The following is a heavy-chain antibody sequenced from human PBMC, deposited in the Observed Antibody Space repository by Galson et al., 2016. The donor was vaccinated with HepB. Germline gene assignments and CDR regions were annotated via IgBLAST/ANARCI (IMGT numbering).Heavy chain of an antibody. Sequence: SETLSLTCTVSSGSIRSSSYYWGWIRQPPGKGLEWIGSFYYSGSTYYNPSLKSRVTISVDTSKNQFSLNLSSVTAADTAVYYCVRHGSYSGSATYSVYALSIWGQGTMVTVSS. CDR2: FYYSGST. J-gene: IGHJ3*02. CDR3: VRHGSYSGSATYSVYALSI. D-gene: IGHD3-10*01. V-gene: IGHV4-39*01. CDR1: SGSIRSSSYY.